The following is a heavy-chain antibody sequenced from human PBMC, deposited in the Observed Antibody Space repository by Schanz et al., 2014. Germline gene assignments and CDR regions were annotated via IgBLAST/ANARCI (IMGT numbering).Heavy chain of an antibody. CDR3: ARDGDFDY. CDR2: ISYDGVNT. J-gene: IGHJ4*02. Sequence: QVQLVESGGGVVQPGRSLRLSCAASGFTFSKYGVHWVRQAPGKGLEWVAVISYDGVNTYYADSVKGRFTISRDNSKNTLYLQMNSLRGEDTAVYYCARDGDFDYWGQGTLXTVSS. V-gene: IGHV3-30*19. CDR1: GFTFSKYG.